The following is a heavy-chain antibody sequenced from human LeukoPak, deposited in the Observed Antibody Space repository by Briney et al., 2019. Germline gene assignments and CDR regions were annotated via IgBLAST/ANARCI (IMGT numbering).Heavy chain of an antibody. CDR3: ARDHPRWELLPHAFDI. CDR2: ISSSGSTI. Sequence: PGGSLRLSCAASGFTFSDYYMSWIRQAPGKGLEWVSYISSSGSTIYYADSMKGRFTISRDNAKNSPYLQMNSLRAEDTAVYYCARDHPRWELLPHAFDIWGQGTMVTVSS. D-gene: IGHD1-26*01. J-gene: IGHJ3*02. CDR1: GFTFSDYY. V-gene: IGHV3-11*04.